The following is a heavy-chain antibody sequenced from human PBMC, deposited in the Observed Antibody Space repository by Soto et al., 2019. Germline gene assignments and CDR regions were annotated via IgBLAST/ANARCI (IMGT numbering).Heavy chain of an antibody. Sequence: PGESLKISCQGSGYSFASYWIGWVRQMPGKDLEWMGIIYPGDSDTRYSPSFQGQVTISADESLRTAYLQWTSLKASATALYYCARTRSFTLGFYYDGMDVWGQGTTVTVSS. CDR1: GYSFASYW. CDR2: IYPGDSDT. CDR3: ARTRSFTLGFYYDGMDV. J-gene: IGHJ6*02. D-gene: IGHD6-6*01. V-gene: IGHV5-51*01.